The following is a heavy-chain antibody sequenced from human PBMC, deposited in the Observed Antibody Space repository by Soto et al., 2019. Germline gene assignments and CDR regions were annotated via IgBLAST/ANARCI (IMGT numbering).Heavy chain of an antibody. D-gene: IGHD2-15*01. CDR2: IIPIFGTA. V-gene: IGHV1-69*01. Sequence: QVQLVQSGAEVKKPGSSVKVSCKASGGTFSSYAISWVRQAPGQGLEWMGGIIPIFGTANYAQKFQGRVTIAADESTSTAYMELSSLRSEDTAVYYCARVLRREDIVVVVDATNAVYAFDIWGQGTMVTVSS. J-gene: IGHJ3*02. CDR1: GGTFSSYA. CDR3: ARVLRREDIVVVVDATNAVYAFDI.